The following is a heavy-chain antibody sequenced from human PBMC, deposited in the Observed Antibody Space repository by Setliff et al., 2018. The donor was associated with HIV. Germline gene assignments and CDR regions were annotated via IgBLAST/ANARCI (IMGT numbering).Heavy chain of an antibody. CDR1: GGTFSSYT. D-gene: IGHD3-22*01. Sequence: KVSCKASGGTFSSYTISWVRQAPGQGLEWMGRIIPILGIANYAQKFKGRVTITADKSTSTAYMELSSLRSEDTAVYYCARHDSGGYYSLDYWGQGTLVTISS. CDR2: IIPILGIA. CDR3: ARHDSGGYYSLDY. V-gene: IGHV1-69*02. J-gene: IGHJ4*02.